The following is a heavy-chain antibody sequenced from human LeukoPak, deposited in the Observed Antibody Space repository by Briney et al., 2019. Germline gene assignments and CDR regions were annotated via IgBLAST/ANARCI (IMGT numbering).Heavy chain of an antibody. Sequence: SETLSFTCTGSGGSISSYYWSWIRQPPGKGLEWIGYIYYSGSTNYNPSLKSRVTISVDTSKNQFSLKLSSVTAADTAVYYCSGHCSSTSCHGDYWGQGTLVTVSS. V-gene: IGHV4-59*08. J-gene: IGHJ4*02. CDR3: SGHCSSTSCHGDY. D-gene: IGHD2-2*01. CDR2: IYYSGST. CDR1: GGSISSYY.